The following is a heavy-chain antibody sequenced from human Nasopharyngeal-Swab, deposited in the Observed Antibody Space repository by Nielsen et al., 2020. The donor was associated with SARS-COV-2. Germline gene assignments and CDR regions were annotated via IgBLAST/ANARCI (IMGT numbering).Heavy chain of an antibody. CDR1: GFTFSRYT. V-gene: IGHV3-30-3*01. Sequence: GGSLRLSCAAYGFTFSRYTMHWVRQAPGKGLEWVAVISYDGSNKYYADSVKGRFTISRDISKNPLYLQMNSLRAEDTAVFYCASTPLDSSGYYYAFHYWGRGTLVTVPS. CDR2: ISYDGSNK. D-gene: IGHD3-22*01. J-gene: IGHJ4*02. CDR3: ASTPLDSSGYYYAFHY.